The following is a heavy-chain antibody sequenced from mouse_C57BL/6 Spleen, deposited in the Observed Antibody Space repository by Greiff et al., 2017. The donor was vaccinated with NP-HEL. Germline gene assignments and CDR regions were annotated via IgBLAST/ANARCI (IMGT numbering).Heavy chain of an antibody. Sequence: EVNVVESGGDLLKPGGSLKLSCAASGFTFSSYGMSWVRQTPDKRLEWVATISSGGSYTYYPDSVKGRFTISRDNAKNTLYLQMSSLKSEDTAMYYCARHDYDRGPFDYWGQGTTLTVSS. CDR3: ARHDYDRGPFDY. CDR1: GFTFSSYG. V-gene: IGHV5-6*01. J-gene: IGHJ2*01. D-gene: IGHD2-4*01. CDR2: ISSGGSYT.